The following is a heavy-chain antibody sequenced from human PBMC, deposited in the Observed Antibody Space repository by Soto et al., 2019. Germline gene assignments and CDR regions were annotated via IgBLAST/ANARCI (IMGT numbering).Heavy chain of an antibody. Sequence: GGSLRLSCAVSGFTFRSSPMSWVRRAPGKGLEWVSGINGGNDSKHYAETVKGRFTITRDNSKNTLYLQMNSLRAEDTAVYYCARDPILNDFWSGYSPDVWGKGTTVTVSS. CDR1: GFTFRSSP. CDR2: INGGNDSK. J-gene: IGHJ6*04. D-gene: IGHD3-3*01. CDR3: ARDPILNDFWSGYSPDV. V-gene: IGHV3-23*01.